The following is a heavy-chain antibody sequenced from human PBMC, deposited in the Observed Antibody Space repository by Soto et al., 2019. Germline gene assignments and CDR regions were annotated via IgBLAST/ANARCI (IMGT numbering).Heavy chain of an antibody. CDR3: ARGPYYDLIWNYYYMDV. CDR2: MYYSGST. V-gene: IGHV4-59*08. Sequence: QVQLQESGPGLVKPSETLSLSCSVSGGSISGHYWSWVRQTPGKGLEWIGYMYYSGSTNYNPSLKSRVTISVDTSKNHFSLRLTSVTAADTAVYHCARGPYYDLIWNYYYMDVWGKGTTVTVSS. D-gene: IGHD3-16*01. CDR1: GGSISGHY. J-gene: IGHJ6*03.